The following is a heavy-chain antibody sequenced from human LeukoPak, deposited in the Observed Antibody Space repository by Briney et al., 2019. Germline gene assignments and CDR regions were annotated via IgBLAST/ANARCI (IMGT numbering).Heavy chain of an antibody. D-gene: IGHD3-10*01. CDR2: IRFDGNDK. V-gene: IGHV3-30*02. Sequence: GGSLRLSCAASGFTFSYYGMHWIRQAPGKGLEWVAFIRFDGNDKFYAESVKGRFTISRDTSRSTLQMNSLRLEDTAVYYCAKDLMRDRWFGESWGQGTLVTVSS. J-gene: IGHJ5*02. CDR3: AKDLMRDRWFGES. CDR1: GFTFSYYG.